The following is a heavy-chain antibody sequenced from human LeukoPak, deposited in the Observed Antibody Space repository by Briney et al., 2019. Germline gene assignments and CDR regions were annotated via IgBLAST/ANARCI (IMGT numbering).Heavy chain of an antibody. D-gene: IGHD3-3*01. CDR1: SGSIDNYY. V-gene: IGHV4-59*01. Sequence: PSETLSLTCTISSGSIDNYYWSWIRQPAGKGLEWIGQIYFTGNTNYNPSLKSRVTISVDRSKNQFSLKLGSAAVADTAVYHCARHLWSEYHKFDYWGQGTLVTVSS. CDR3: ARHLWSEYHKFDY. CDR2: IYFTGNT. J-gene: IGHJ4*02.